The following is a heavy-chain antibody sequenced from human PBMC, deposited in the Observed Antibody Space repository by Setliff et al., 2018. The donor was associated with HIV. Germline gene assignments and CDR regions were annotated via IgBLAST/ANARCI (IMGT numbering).Heavy chain of an antibody. D-gene: IGHD5-12*01. CDR3: AGAGPLDNYDWYHFAF. Sequence: GGSLRLSCAASGFVFSDHSFHWVRQAPGKGLEWVSSISSSSSYIYYADSVKGRFTISRDNAKNSLYLQMNSLRAEDTAVYYCAGAGPLDNYDWYHFAFGGQGTLVTVSS. CDR1: GFVFSDHS. V-gene: IGHV3-21*01. CDR2: ISSSSSYI. J-gene: IGHJ4*02.